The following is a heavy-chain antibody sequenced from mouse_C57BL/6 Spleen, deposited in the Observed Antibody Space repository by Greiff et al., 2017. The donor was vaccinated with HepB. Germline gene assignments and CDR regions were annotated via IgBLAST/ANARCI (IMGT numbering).Heavy chain of an antibody. D-gene: IGHD1-1*01. CDR2: IRNKANNHAT. CDR1: GFTFSDAW. V-gene: IGHV6-6*01. Sequence: EVMLVESGGGLVQPGGTMKLSCAASGFTFSDAWMDWVRQSPEKGLEWVAEIRNKANNHATYYAESVIGRFTISRDDSKSSVYLQMNSLRAEDTGIYYCTREITPYYYAMDYWGQGTSVTVSS. CDR3: TREITPYYYAMDY. J-gene: IGHJ4*01.